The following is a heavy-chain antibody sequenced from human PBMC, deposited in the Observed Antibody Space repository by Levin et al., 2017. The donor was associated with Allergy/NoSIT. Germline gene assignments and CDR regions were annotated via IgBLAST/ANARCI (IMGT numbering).Heavy chain of an antibody. D-gene: IGHD3-22*01. CDR3: AKSSSAYYYEYFQH. CDR1: GFTFSSYA. Sequence: GESLKISCAASGFTFSSYALSWVRQAPGKGLEWVSSVSGSGGRTYYADSVKGRFTISRDNSKNTLFLQMNSLRAEDTAVYYCAKSSSAYYYEYFQHWGQGSLVTVSS. J-gene: IGHJ1*01. CDR2: VSGSGGRT. V-gene: IGHV3-23*01.